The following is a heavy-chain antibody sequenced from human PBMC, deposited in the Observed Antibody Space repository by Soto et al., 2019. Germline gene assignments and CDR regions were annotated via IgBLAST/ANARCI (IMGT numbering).Heavy chain of an antibody. CDR2: ISSSSSYI. CDR3: ARDRDIVATITMGSYFDY. Sequence: GGSLRLSCAASGFTFSSYSMNWVRQAPGKGLEWVSSISSSSSYIYYADSVKGRFTISRDNAKNSLYLQMNSLRAEDTAVYYCARDRDIVATITMGSYFDYWGQGTLVTVSS. V-gene: IGHV3-21*01. CDR1: GFTFSSYS. D-gene: IGHD5-12*01. J-gene: IGHJ4*02.